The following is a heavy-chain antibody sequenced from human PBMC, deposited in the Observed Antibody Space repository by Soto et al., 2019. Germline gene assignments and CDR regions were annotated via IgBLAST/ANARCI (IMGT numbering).Heavy chain of an antibody. CDR3: ARDQDTATLWY. D-gene: IGHD5-18*01. Sequence: QGQLVESGGGVVQPGRSLRLSCAASGLTFSSYAMHWVRQAPGKGLEWVAVISYDGSNKYYADSVKGRFTISRDNSQSQLYLQMNSVRAEDTAVYYCARDQDTATLWYWGQGTLVTVSS. J-gene: IGHJ4*02. CDR1: GLTFSSYA. CDR2: ISYDGSNK. V-gene: IGHV3-30-3*01.